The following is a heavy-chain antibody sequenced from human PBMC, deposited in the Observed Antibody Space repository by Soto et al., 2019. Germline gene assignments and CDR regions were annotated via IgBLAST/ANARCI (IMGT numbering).Heavy chain of an antibody. Sequence: EVQLLESGGGLVQPGGSLRLSCAASGFTFSSYAMSWVRQAPGKGLEWVSAISGSGGSTYYADSVKGRFTISRDNSKNTLYLQMNSLRAEDTAVYYCAKDCRIQLWLRVVYYFDYWGQGTLVTVSS. V-gene: IGHV3-23*01. CDR2: ISGSGGST. CDR3: AKDCRIQLWLRVVYYFDY. J-gene: IGHJ4*02. CDR1: GFTFSSYA. D-gene: IGHD5-18*01.